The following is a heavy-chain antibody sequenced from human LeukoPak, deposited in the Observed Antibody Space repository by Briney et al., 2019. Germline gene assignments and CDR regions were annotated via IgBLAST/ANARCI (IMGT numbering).Heavy chain of an antibody. Sequence: SETLSLTCAVYGGSFSGYYWSWIRQPPGKGLEWIGEINHSGSTNYNPSLKSRVTISVDTSKNPFSLKLSSVTAADTAVYYCARGVATRLVNNWFDPWGQGTLVTVSS. J-gene: IGHJ5*02. CDR2: INHSGST. CDR3: ARGVATRLVNNWFDP. CDR1: GGSFSGYY. V-gene: IGHV4-34*01. D-gene: IGHD5-12*01.